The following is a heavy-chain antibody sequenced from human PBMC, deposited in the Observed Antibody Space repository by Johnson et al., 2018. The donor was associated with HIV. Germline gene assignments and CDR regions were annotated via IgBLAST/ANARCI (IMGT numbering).Heavy chain of an antibody. CDR3: AKDLPRITTSISAFDI. V-gene: IGHV3-13*01. J-gene: IGHJ3*02. D-gene: IGHD1-14*01. Sequence: VQLVESGGGLVQPGGSLRLSCAASGFTFSSYDMHWVRQATGKGLEWVSAIGTAGDTYYPGSVKGRFTISRDNSKNTLYLQMNRLRADDTAVYYCAKDLPRITTSISAFDIWGQGTMVTVSS. CDR2: IGTAGDT. CDR1: GFTFSSYD.